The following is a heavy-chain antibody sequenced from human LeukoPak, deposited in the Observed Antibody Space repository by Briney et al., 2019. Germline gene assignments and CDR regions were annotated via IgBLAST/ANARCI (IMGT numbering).Heavy chain of an antibody. CDR2: IKEDGSDK. D-gene: IGHD5-24*01. CDR3: ARDRGWLQHDY. V-gene: IGHV3-7*04. CDR1: GFTFSTYW. J-gene: IGHJ4*02. Sequence: GGSLRLSCAASGFTFSTYWMSWVRQAPGKGLEWVANIKEDGSDKYYVDSVKGRFTISRDNAKNSLFLQMNSLRVEDTAVYYCARDRGWLQHDYWGQGTLVTVSS.